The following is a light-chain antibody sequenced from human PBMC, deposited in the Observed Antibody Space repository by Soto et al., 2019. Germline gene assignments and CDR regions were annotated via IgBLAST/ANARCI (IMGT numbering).Light chain of an antibody. Sequence: EVVLTQSPGTLSLSAGERATLSCRASQSVANNHLAWYQQRPGQAPRLLIYAASTRAAGIPDRFSGSGSGTDFTLTISRLEPEDFTVYSCLQYHNLWAFGQGTKVEI. CDR3: LQYHNLWA. CDR1: QSVANNH. CDR2: AAS. V-gene: IGKV3-20*01. J-gene: IGKJ1*01.